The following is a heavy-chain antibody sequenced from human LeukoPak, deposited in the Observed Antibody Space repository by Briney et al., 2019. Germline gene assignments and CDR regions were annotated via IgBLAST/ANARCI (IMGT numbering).Heavy chain of an antibody. CDR2: MNPNSGNT. D-gene: IGHD3-22*01. CDR1: GFTFTSYD. CDR3: ARVTGYMIEDYFDY. J-gene: IGHJ4*02. Sequence: GASVKVSCKASGFTFTSYDINWVRQATGQGLEWMGWMNPNSGNTAYAQKFQGRVTMTTDTSTSTAYMELRSLRSDDTAVYYCARVTGYMIEDYFDYWGQGTLVTVSS. V-gene: IGHV1-8*01.